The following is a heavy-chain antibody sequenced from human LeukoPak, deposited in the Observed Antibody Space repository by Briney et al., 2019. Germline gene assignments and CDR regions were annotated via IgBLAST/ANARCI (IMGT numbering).Heavy chain of an antibody. J-gene: IGHJ6*02. Sequence: ASVTVSCKASGYTFTGYYMHWVRQAPGQGLEWMGWINPNSGGTNYAQKFQGRVTMTRDTSISTAYMELSRLRSDDTAVYYCARGSILVTAIPHYYYYGMDVWGQGTTVTVSS. CDR1: GYTFTGYY. V-gene: IGHV1-2*02. CDR2: INPNSGGT. CDR3: ARGSILVTAIPHYYYYGMDV. D-gene: IGHD2-21*02.